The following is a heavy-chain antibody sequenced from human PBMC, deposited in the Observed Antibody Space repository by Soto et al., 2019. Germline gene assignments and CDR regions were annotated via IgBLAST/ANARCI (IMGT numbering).Heavy chain of an antibody. V-gene: IGHV3-21*01. J-gene: IGHJ3*02. CDR3: ARYEEQWLTDAFDI. CDR1: GFTFSSYS. CDR2: ISSSSSYI. Sequence: GGPLRLSCAASGFTFSSYSMNWVRQAPGKGLEWVSSISSSSSYIYYADSVKGRFTISRDNAKNSLYLQMNSLRAEDTAVYYCARYEEQWLTDAFDIWGQGTMVTVSS. D-gene: IGHD6-19*01.